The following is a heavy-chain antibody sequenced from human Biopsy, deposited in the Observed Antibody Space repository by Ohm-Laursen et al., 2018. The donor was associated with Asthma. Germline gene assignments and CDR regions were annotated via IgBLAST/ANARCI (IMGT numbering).Heavy chain of an antibody. D-gene: IGHD2-21*02. V-gene: IGHV3-30*04. CDR2: ISYDGRNT. Sequence: SLRLSCSAPGFTFDNYTMHWVRQAPGKGLEWVTIISYDGRNTYYADSVEGRFTISRDNSKNTLFLQMSSPRPEDTAVYYCTRGGLHYYEYYGMDVWGQGTTVTVSS. CDR3: TRGGLHYYEYYGMDV. CDR1: GFTFDNYT. J-gene: IGHJ6*02.